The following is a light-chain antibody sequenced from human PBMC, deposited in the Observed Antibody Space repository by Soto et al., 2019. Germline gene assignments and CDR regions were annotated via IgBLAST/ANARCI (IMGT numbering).Light chain of an antibody. J-gene: IGKJ4*01. CDR3: QQYHSYSPLT. CDR1: QSISIW. Sequence: DMQMTQSPSILCASFGHGFTITVRASQSISIWLAWYQQKPGKAPKLLIFDVSTLESGVPSRFSGSRSGTEFTLTISSLQPDDFATYFCQQYHSYSPLTFGGGTKVDIK. V-gene: IGKV1-5*01. CDR2: DVS.